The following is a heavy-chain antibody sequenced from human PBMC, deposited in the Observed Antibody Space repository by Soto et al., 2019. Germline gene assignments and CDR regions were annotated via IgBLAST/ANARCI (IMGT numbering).Heavy chain of an antibody. D-gene: IGHD6-6*01. CDR3: ARAKEYTRSSGMDV. V-gene: IGHV6-1*01. Sequence: SQTLSLTCAISGDSVSSSNAAWNWIRQSPSRGLEWLGRTYYRSKWYSDYSLSVKSRITINPDTSKDQFSLQLNSVTPEDTVLNYCARAKEYTRSSGMDVWGQGTTVTVSS. J-gene: IGHJ6*02. CDR2: TYYRSKWYS. CDR1: GDSVSSSNAA.